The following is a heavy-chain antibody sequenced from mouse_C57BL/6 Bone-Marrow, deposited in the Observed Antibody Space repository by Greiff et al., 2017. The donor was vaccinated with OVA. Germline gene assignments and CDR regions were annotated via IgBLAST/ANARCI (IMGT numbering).Heavy chain of an antibody. CDR3: AGTENGNYVAWFDY. D-gene: IGHD2-1*01. J-gene: IGHJ3*01. V-gene: IGHV1-69*01. CDR2: IDPSDSYT. CDR1: GYTFTSYW. Sequence: QVQLQQPGAELVMPGASVKLSCKASGYTFTSYWMHWVKQRPGQGLEWIGEIDPSDSYTNYNQKFKGKSTLTVDKSSSTAYMQLSSLTSEDAAVYYCAGTENGNYVAWFDYWGQGTLVTVSA.